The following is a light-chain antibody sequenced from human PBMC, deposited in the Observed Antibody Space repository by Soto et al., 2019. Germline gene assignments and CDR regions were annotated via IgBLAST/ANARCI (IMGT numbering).Light chain of an antibody. CDR2: DVT. J-gene: IGLJ1*01. CDR3: FSYAGSFYV. CDR1: SSDVGGYNY. V-gene: IGLV2-11*01. Sequence: QSALTQPRSVSGSPGQSVAISCTGTSSDVGGYNYVSWYQQHSGKAPKLMVYDVTKRPSGVPDGFSGSKSGNTASLTFSGLQADDEADYYCFSYAGSFYVLGTATKLTFL.